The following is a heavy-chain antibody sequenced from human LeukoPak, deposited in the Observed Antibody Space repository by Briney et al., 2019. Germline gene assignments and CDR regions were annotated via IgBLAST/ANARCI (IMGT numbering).Heavy chain of an antibody. Sequence: SETLSLTCAVYGGSFSGYYWSWIRQPPGKGLEWIGEINHSGSTNYNPSLKSRDTLSVDTSKNQCSLKLSSVTAADTAVYYCARGDYYGSGSYYKARGRIDYWGQGTLVTVSS. V-gene: IGHV4-34*01. J-gene: IGHJ4*02. CDR2: INHSGST. D-gene: IGHD3-10*01. CDR3: ARGDYYGSGSYYKARGRIDY. CDR1: GGSFSGYY.